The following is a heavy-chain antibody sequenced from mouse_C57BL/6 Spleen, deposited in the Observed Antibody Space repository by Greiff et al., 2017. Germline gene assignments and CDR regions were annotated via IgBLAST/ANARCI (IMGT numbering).Heavy chain of an antibody. CDR2: ISNGGGSN. J-gene: IGHJ2*01. V-gene: IGHV5-12*01. Sequence: EVQLVESGGGLVQPGGSLKLSCAASGFTFSDYYMYWVRQTPEKRLEWVAYISNGGGSNYYPDTVKGRFPISRDNAKNTLYLQMSRLKSEATAMYYCARQRDGYFDYWGQGTTLTVSS. CDR1: GFTFSDYY. CDR3: ARQRDGYFDY. D-gene: IGHD3-3*01.